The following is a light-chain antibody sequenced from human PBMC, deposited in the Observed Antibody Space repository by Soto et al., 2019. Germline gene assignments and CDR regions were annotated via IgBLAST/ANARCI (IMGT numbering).Light chain of an antibody. CDR1: QSVSDS. V-gene: IGKV3-11*01. J-gene: IGKJ4*01. CDR2: DAS. Sequence: EVVLTQSPATLSLSPGERATLSCRASQSVSDSLAWYQQKPGQAPRLLIYDASNRATGIPARFSGSGSGTDFTLTISSLEPEDFAVYYCQHRSNWPLTFGGGNKVAIK. CDR3: QHRSNWPLT.